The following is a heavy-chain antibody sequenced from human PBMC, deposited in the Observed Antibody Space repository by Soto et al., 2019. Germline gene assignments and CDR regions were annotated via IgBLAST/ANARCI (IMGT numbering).Heavy chain of an antibody. CDR1: GGSISSGGYS. CDR3: ARVAYYYDSSGQNTNWFDP. D-gene: IGHD3-22*01. V-gene: IGHV4-30-2*01. Sequence: QLQLQESGSGLVKPSQTLSLTCAVSGGSISSGGYSWSWIRQPPGKGLEWIGYIYHSGSTYYNPSLKSRVTISVDRSKNQFSLKLSSVTAADTAVYYCARVAYYYDSSGQNTNWFDPWGQGTLVTVSS. J-gene: IGHJ5*02. CDR2: IYHSGST.